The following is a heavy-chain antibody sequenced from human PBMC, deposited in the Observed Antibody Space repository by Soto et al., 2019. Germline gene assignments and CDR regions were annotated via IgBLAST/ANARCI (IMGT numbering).Heavy chain of an antibody. CDR1: GFSFSNYA. J-gene: IGHJ4*02. V-gene: IGHV3-23*01. Sequence: EVQLLDSGGGLVQPGESLKLSCAASGFSFSNYAMSWVRQAPGKGLEWVSTISGSGSSTYYADSVKGRFTISRDNSQSMLYLQLNGLRAEDTAFYYCAKTPLRTGPFDYWGQGTLVTVSS. CDR2: ISGSGSST. CDR3: AKTPLRTGPFDY. D-gene: IGHD4-17*01.